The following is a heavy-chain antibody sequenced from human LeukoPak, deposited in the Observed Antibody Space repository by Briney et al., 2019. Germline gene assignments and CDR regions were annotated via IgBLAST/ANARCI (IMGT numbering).Heavy chain of an antibody. Sequence: SGGSLRLSCTASGFTFGDYAMSWFRQAPGKGLEWVGFIRSKAYGGTTEYAASVKGRFTISRDDSKSIAYLQMNSLKTEDTAVYYCTRWDVDTAMVTYFQHWGQGTLVTVSS. V-gene: IGHV3-49*03. CDR2: IRSKAYGGTT. D-gene: IGHD5-18*01. J-gene: IGHJ1*01. CDR3: TRWDVDTAMVTYFQH. CDR1: GFTFGDYA.